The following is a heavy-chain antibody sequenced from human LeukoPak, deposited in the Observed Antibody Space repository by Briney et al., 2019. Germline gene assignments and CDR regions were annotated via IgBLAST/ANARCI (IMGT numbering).Heavy chain of an antibody. V-gene: IGHV4-34*01. J-gene: IGHJ5*02. CDR3: ARGRGAARRRVWFDP. CDR2: INHSGST. CDR1: GGSFSGYY. Sequence: PSETLSLTCAVYGGSFSGYYWSWIRQPPGKGLEWIGEINHSGSTNYNPSLKSRVTISVDTSKNQSSLKLSSVTAADTAVYYCARGRGAARRRVWFDPWGQGTLVTVSS. D-gene: IGHD6-6*01.